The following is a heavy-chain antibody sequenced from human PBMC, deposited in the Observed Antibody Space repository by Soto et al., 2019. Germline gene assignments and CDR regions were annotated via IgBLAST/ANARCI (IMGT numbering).Heavy chain of an antibody. J-gene: IGHJ4*02. CDR1: GFTFSSYG. V-gene: IGHV3-33*01. D-gene: IGHD4-4*01. Sequence: QVQLVESGGGVVQPGRSLRLSCAASGFTFSSYGMHWVRQAPGKGLEWVAVIWYDGSNKYYADSVKGRFTISRDNSKNTLYLQMNSLRAEDTAVYYCARAWGLYYSKKTPFDYWGQGTLVTVSS. CDR3: ARAWGLYYSKKTPFDY. CDR2: IWYDGSNK.